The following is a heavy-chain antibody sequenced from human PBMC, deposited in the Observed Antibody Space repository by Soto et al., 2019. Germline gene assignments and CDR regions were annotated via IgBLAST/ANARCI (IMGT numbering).Heavy chain of an antibody. Sequence: SETLSLTCTVSGGSISSYYWSWIRQPPGKGLEWIGYIYYSESTNYNPSLKSRVTISVDTSKNQFSLKLSSVTAADTAVYYCAGVVIGAYFDYWGQGTLVTVSS. CDR2: IYYSEST. D-gene: IGHD2-15*01. V-gene: IGHV4-59*01. CDR1: GGSISSYY. CDR3: AGVVIGAYFDY. J-gene: IGHJ4*02.